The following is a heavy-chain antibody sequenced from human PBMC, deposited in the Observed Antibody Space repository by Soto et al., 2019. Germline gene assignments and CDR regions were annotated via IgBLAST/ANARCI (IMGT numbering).Heavy chain of an antibody. CDR3: AADRGYYDSSGYYPHDAFDI. CDR1: GFTFTSSA. Sequence: ASVKVSCKASGFTFTSSAVQLVRQARGQRLEWIGWIVVGSGNTNYAQKFQERVTITRDMSTSTAYMELSSLRSEDTAVYYCAADRGYYDSSGYYPHDAFDIWGQGTMVTVSS. J-gene: IGHJ3*02. V-gene: IGHV1-58*01. CDR2: IVVGSGNT. D-gene: IGHD3-22*01.